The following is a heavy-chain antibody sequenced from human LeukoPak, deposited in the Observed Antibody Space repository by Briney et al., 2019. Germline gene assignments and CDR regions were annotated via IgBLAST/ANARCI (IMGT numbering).Heavy chain of an antibody. CDR2: ISTYKGDT. J-gene: IGHJ4*02. CDR3: ARGDTGDY. Sequence: ASVRVSCKASGYTFTTYGISWVRQAPGQGLDWVGRISTYKGDTDFAQNLQGRVTITTDTSTSTAYMELRSLTSDDTAVYYCARGDTGDYWGQGTLVTVSS. V-gene: IGHV1-18*01. CDR1: GYTFTTYG.